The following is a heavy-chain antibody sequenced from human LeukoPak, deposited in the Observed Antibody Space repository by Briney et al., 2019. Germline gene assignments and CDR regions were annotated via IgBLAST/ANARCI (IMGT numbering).Heavy chain of an antibody. CDR3: ASGYSYGYPTRSVDY. Sequence: SETLSLTCTVSSGSISSGSYYWSWIRQPAGKGLEWIGRIYTSGSTDYNPSLKSRVTISVDTSKNQFSLKLSSVTAADTAVYYCASGYSYGYPTRSVDYWGQGTLVTVSS. V-gene: IGHV4-61*02. CDR2: IYTSGST. D-gene: IGHD5-18*01. J-gene: IGHJ4*02. CDR1: SGSISSGSYY.